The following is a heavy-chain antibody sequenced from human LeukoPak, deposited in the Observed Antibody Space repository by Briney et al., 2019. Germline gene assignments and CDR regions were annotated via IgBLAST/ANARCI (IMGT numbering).Heavy chain of an antibody. J-gene: IGHJ5*02. Sequence: GGSLRLSCAASGFTFSSYWMHWVRQAPGRGLVWVSRINSDGSSTSYADSVKGRSTISRDNAKNSLYLQMNSLRAEDTAVYYCASSEVRSSSWYPARGWFDPWGQGTLVTVSS. CDR3: ASSEVRSSSWYPARGWFDP. V-gene: IGHV3-74*01. CDR2: INSDGSST. CDR1: GFTFSSYW. D-gene: IGHD6-13*01.